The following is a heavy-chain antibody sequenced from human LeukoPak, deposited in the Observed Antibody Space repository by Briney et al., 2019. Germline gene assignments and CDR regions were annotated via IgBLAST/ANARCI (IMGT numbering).Heavy chain of an antibody. J-gene: IGHJ4*02. CDR1: GYTFTGYY. V-gene: IGHV1-2*06. CDR2: INPNNGAT. D-gene: IGHD1-26*01. Sequence: ASVTVSCKASGYTFTGYYMDWVRQAPGQGLEWMGRINPNNGATNYAQKLQGRVTITGDTSISTAYMELSSLRSDDTAVYYCTRESGTYHGNDYWGQGTLVTVSS. CDR3: TRESGTYHGNDY.